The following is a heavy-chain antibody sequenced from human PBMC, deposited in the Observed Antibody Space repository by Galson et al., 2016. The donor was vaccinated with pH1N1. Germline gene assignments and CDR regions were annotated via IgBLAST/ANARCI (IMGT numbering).Heavy chain of an antibody. CDR1: GDSIYTNSYY. V-gene: IGHV4-39*01. CDR3: ARRTRCRGDCGEGFDP. Sequence: TLSLTCTVSGDSIYTNSYYWDWIRQPPGKGLEWIAGIYYDGRNQYNPSLKSRLTISGDASKNPFSLNLSFVPAADTAVYYCARRTRCRGDCGEGFDPWGQGILVTVSS. J-gene: IGHJ5*02. CDR2: IYYDGRN. D-gene: IGHD2-21*02.